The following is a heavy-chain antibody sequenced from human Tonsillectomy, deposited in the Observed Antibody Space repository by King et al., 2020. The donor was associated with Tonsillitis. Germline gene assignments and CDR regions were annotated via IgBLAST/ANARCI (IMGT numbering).Heavy chain of an antibody. V-gene: IGHV2-5*02. J-gene: IGHJ3*02. Sequence: ITLQESGPTLVKPPQTLTLTCTFSGFSLSTSGVGVGWIRQPPGQALEWLALIYWDDDSRYSPSLKSRLTITKATSKNQVVLTITNMDPVDTATYYCAPSRNDYSYGYWGAFDIWGQGTMVTVSS. CDR2: IYWDDDS. CDR3: APSRNDYSYGYWGAFDI. CDR1: GFSLSTSGVG. D-gene: IGHD5-18*01.